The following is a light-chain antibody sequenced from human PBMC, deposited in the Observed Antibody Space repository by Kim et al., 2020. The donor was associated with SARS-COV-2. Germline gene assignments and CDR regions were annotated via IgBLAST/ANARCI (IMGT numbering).Light chain of an antibody. Sequence: GKTVTISCTRSSGSIDDNYVQWYQQRPGGVPTAVIYEDDQRPSAVSDRFSGSIDNSSNSASLTISGLKTEDEADYYCQSYNRSNVVFGGGTQLTVL. CDR3: QSYNRSNVV. V-gene: IGLV6-57*03. CDR1: SGSIDDNY. J-gene: IGLJ2*01. CDR2: EDD.